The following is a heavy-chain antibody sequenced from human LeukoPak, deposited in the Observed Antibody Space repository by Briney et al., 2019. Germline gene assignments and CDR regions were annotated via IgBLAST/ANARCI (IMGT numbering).Heavy chain of an antibody. D-gene: IGHD3-3*01. V-gene: IGHV1-69*13. Sequence: GASVKVSCKASGYTFTSYYMHWVRQAPGQGLEWMGGIIPIFGTANYAQKFQGRVTITADESTSTAYMELSSLRSEDTAVYYCARPVLRFLEGSYGMDVWGQGTTVTVSS. CDR3: ARPVLRFLEGSYGMDV. CDR2: IIPIFGTA. J-gene: IGHJ6*02. CDR1: GYTFTSYY.